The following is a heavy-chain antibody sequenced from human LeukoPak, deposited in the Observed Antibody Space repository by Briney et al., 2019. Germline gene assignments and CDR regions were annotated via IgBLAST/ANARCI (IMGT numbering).Heavy chain of an antibody. D-gene: IGHD6-13*01. J-gene: IGHJ5*02. CDR3: ARAGYNPEYSSSWQYWFDP. Sequence: ASVKVSCKASGYTFTGYYMHWVRQAPGQGLEWMGWINPNSGGTNYAQKFQGRVTMTRDTSISTAYMELSRLRSDDTAVYYCARAGYNPEYSSSWQYWFDPWGQGTLVTASS. V-gene: IGHV1-2*02. CDR2: INPNSGGT. CDR1: GYTFTGYY.